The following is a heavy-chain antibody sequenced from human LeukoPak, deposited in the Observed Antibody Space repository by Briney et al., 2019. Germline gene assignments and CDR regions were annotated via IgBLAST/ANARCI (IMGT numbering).Heavy chain of an antibody. D-gene: IGHD2-15*01. Sequence: SETLSLTCTVSGGSISSYYWSWIRQPPGKGLEWIGYIYYSGSTNYNPSLKSRVTISVDTSKNQFSLKPSSVTAADTAVYYCARVPNCSGGSCYSLAVDYWGQGTLVTVSS. CDR2: IYYSGST. CDR3: ARVPNCSGGSCYSLAVDY. V-gene: IGHV4-59*01. J-gene: IGHJ4*02. CDR1: GGSISSYY.